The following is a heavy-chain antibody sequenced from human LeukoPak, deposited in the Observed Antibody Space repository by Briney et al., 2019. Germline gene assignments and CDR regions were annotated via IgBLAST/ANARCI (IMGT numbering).Heavy chain of an antibody. CDR2: IYYSGST. D-gene: IGHD2-15*01. Sequence: KASETLSLTCTVSGGSISSYYWSWIRQPPGKGLEWIGYIYYSGSTNYNPSLKSRVTISVDTSKNQFSLKLSSVTAADTAVYYYARGVSGYCSGGSCSPLDYYYMDVWGKGTTVTVSS. CDR3: ARGVSGYCSGGSCSPLDYYYMDV. CDR1: GGSISSYY. J-gene: IGHJ6*03. V-gene: IGHV4-59*01.